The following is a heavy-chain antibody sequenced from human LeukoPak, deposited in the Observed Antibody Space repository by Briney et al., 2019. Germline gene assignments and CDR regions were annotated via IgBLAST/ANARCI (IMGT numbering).Heavy chain of an antibody. CDR3: ARIAYYYGSGSALGYYYYYMDV. J-gene: IGHJ6*03. CDR1: GFTFSSYE. V-gene: IGHV3-48*03. CDR2: ISSSGSTI. D-gene: IGHD3-10*01. Sequence: GGSLRLSCAASGFTFSSYEMNWVRQAPGKGLEWVSYISSSGSTIYYADSVKGRLTISRDNAKNSLYLQMNSLRAEDTAVYYCARIAYYYGSGSALGYYYYYMDVWGKGTTVTVSS.